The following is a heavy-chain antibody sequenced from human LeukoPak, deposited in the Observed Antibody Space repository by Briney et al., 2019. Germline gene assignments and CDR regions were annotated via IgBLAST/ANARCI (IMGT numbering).Heavy chain of an antibody. V-gene: IGHV3-30*18. D-gene: IGHD6-13*01. CDR2: ISYDGSNK. CDR1: GFTFSSYG. CDR3: AKYEGSWFWNFHH. Sequence: GGSLRLSCGASGFTFSSYGMHWVRQAPGKGLEWVAGISYDGSNKDYADSVKGRFTISRDNSKNTLYLQMNSLRAEDTAVYYCAKYEGSWFWNFHHWGQGTPVTVSS. J-gene: IGHJ1*01.